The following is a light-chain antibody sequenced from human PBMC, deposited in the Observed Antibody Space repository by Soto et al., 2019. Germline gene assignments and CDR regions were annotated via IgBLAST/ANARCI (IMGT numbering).Light chain of an antibody. Sequence: QSALTQPASVSGSPGQSITISCTGTSSDVGSYNLVSWYQQHPGKAPKLIISEVSKRPSGVPDRFSGSKSGNTASLTVSGLQAEDEADYFCSSYAGSNDLVFGGGTKLTVL. CDR2: EVS. J-gene: IGLJ3*02. CDR3: SSYAGSNDLV. CDR1: SSDVGSYNL. V-gene: IGLV2-8*01.